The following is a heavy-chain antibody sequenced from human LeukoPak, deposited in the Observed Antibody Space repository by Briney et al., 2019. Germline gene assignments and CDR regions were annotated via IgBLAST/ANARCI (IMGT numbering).Heavy chain of an antibody. CDR3: AKVPAAIRAWFAP. D-gene: IGHD2-2*02. CDR2: ISAYNGNT. J-gene: IGHJ5*02. Sequence: ASVKVSCKASRYTFTRYGISWVRQAPGQGLEWVGWISAYNGNTNYAQKLQGRVTMTTDTSTSTAYMELRSLRSDDTAVYYCAKVPAAIRAWFAPWGQGSLVTVSS. V-gene: IGHV1-18*01. CDR1: RYTFTRYG.